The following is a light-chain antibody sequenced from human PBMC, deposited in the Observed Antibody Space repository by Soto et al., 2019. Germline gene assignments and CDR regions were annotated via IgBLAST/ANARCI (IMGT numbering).Light chain of an antibody. Sequence: AIRMTQSPSSLSASTGDRVTITCRASQGISSYLAWYQQKPGKAPNLLIYAASSLQSGVPSRFSGSGSGTDFTLTISSLQSEDFAVYYCQQYNSWPLTFGGGTKVDIK. J-gene: IGKJ4*01. CDR1: QGISSY. CDR2: AAS. CDR3: QQYNSWPLT. V-gene: IGKV1-8*01.